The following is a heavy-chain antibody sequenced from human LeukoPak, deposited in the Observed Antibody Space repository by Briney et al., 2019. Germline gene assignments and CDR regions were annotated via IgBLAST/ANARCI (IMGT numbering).Heavy chain of an antibody. Sequence: GGSLRLSCAASAFTFSSYWMHWVRQAPGKALVWVSRINSDGRSTTYADSVKGRFTISRDNAKNTLYLQMNSLRAEDTAVYYCAGTLSGGSRGDFWGQGTLVTVSS. CDR2: INSDGRST. V-gene: IGHV3-74*01. CDR1: AFTFSSYW. J-gene: IGHJ4*02. D-gene: IGHD2-15*01. CDR3: AGTLSGGSRGDF.